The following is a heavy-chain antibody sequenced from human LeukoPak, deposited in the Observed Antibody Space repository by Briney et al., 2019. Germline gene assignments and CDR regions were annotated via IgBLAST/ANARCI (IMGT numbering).Heavy chain of an antibody. D-gene: IGHD3-16*01. CDR3: ARAVLVGRYYFDY. CDR2: IYYSGST. CDR1: GGSISSGGYY. V-gene: IGHV4-31*03. J-gene: IGHJ4*02. Sequence: SETLSLTCTVSGGSISSGGYYWSWIRQHPGKGLEWIGYIYYSGSTYYNPSLKSRVTISVDTSKNQFSLKLSSVTAADTAVYYCARAVLVGRYYFDYWGQGTLVTVSS.